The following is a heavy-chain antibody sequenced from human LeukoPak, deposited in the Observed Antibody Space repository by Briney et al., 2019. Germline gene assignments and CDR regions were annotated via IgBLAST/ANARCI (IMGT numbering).Heavy chain of an antibody. CDR3: AREDITGTASYFDY. CDR1: GFTFSSYA. V-gene: IGHV4-59*01. CDR2: IYYSGST. J-gene: IGHJ4*02. D-gene: IGHD1-7*01. Sequence: GSLRLSCAASGFTFSSYAMSWVRQAPGKGLEWIGYIYYSGSTNYIPSLRSRLTISVDTSKNQFSLKLSSVTAADTAVYYCAREDITGTASYFDYWGQGTLVTVSS.